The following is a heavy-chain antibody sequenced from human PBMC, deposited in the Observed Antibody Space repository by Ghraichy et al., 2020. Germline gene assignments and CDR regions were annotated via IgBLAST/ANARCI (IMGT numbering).Heavy chain of an antibody. CDR1: GGSISTYY. J-gene: IGHJ3*02. CDR3: ARSDNHGSGTYFPFDAFDI. CDR2: IDHSGSN. V-gene: IGHV4-59*01. Sequence: SETLSLTCTVSGGSISTYYWSWIRQPPGKGLEWIAYIDHSGSNDYNPSLKTRATISLDTSKNKISLKLSFLTAADAAVYYCARSDNHGSGTYFPFDAFDIWGQGTLLTVSS. D-gene: IGHD3-10*01.